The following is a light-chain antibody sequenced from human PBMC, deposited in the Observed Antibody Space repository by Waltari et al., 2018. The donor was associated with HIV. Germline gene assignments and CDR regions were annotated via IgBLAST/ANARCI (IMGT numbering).Light chain of an antibody. V-gene: IGKV4-1*01. Sequence: DIVMTQSPDSLAVSLGERVTINCKSSQSLLYSSSNKNSLVWYQQKPGQPPKLLIYWASPRDSGVPERFSGSGSGTDFTLTISSLQAADVAVYYCQQHYTSPHTFGQGTKLEIK. CDR2: WAS. CDR1: QSLLYSSSNKNS. CDR3: QQHYTSPHT. J-gene: IGKJ2*01.